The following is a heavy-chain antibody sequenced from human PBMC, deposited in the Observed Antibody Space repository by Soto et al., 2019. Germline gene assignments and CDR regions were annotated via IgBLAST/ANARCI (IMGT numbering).Heavy chain of an antibody. CDR2: ISSDGSTT. CDR1: GFTFSTYW. V-gene: IGHV3-74*01. J-gene: IGHJ4*02. D-gene: IGHD3-22*01. Sequence: GGSLRLSCAASGFTFSTYWMHWVRQAPGKGLVWVSRISSDGSTTTYADSVKGRFTISRDNAKNTLYLQMNSLRGEDTAVYYCARDSGYSVNDYWGQGTLVTVS. CDR3: ARDSGYSVNDY.